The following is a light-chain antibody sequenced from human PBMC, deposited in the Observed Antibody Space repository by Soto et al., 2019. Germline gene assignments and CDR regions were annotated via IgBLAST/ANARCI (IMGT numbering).Light chain of an antibody. CDR3: MQALQTPLT. J-gene: IGKJ5*01. CDR2: LVS. V-gene: IGKV2-28*01. CDR1: QSLLHSNGYTY. Sequence: DIVMTQSPLSLPVTPGEPASLSCRSGQSLLHSNGYTYLDWYLQKPGQSPQLLIYLVSNRASGVPASFSGSGSGTDFTLKISRVEAEDVGVYYCMQALQTPLTFGQGTRLEIK.